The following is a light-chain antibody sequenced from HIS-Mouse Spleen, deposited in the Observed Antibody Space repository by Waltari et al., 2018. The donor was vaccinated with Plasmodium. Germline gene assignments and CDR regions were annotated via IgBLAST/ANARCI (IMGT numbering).Light chain of an antibody. CDR1: ALPNKY. Sequence: SYDLTQPPSVSVSPGQTAKITCSGAALPNKYAYWYQQKSGQAPVLVIYEDSNRPPGIPERFSGSSSGTMATLTISGAQVEDEADYYCYSTDSSGNHRVFGGGTKLTVL. J-gene: IGLJ3*02. CDR2: EDS. V-gene: IGLV3-10*01. CDR3: YSTDSSGNHRV.